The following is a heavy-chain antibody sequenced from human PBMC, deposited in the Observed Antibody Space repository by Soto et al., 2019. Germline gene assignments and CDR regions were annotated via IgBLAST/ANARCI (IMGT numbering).Heavy chain of an antibody. D-gene: IGHD3-3*01. CDR1: GFTFSSYG. CDR2: IWYDGSNK. CDR3: ARDRHTSIFGVVIMESYYYYYGMDV. J-gene: IGHJ6*02. V-gene: IGHV3-33*01. Sequence: QVQLVESGGGVVQPGRSLRLSCAASGFTFSSYGMHWVRQAPGKGLEWVAVIWYDGSNKYYADSVKGRFTISRDNSKNTLYLQMNRLRAEDTAVYYCARDRHTSIFGVVIMESYYYYYGMDVWGQGTTVTVSS.